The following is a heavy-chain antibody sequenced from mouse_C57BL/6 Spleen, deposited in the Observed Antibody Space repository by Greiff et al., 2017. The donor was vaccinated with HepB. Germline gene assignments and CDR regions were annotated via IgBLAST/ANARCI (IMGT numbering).Heavy chain of an antibody. J-gene: IGHJ4*01. CDR2: ISSGGDYI. D-gene: IGHD2-1*01. V-gene: IGHV5-9-1*02. CDR3: TRDYGNFGNAMDY. CDR1: GFTFSSYA. Sequence: EVQLVESGAGLVKPGGSLKLSCAASGFTFSSYAMSWVRQTPEKRLEWVAYISSGGDYIYYADTVKGRFTISRDNARNTLYLQMSSLKSEDTAMYYCTRDYGNFGNAMDYWGQGTSVTVSS.